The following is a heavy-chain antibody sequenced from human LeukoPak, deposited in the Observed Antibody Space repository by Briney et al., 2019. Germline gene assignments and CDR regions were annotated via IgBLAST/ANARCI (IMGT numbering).Heavy chain of an antibody. CDR1: GFTFSDYY. J-gene: IGHJ3*02. CDR2: ISYDGNNK. V-gene: IGHV3-30*03. Sequence: GGSLRLSCAASGFTFSDYYMSWVRQAPGKGLEWVAVISYDGNNKYYADSVKGRFIISRDNSKNTLYLQMSSLRAEDTAVYFCARDPKGGFSYGWGAFDIWGQGTMVTVSS. CDR3: ARDPKGGFSYGWGAFDI. D-gene: IGHD5-18*01.